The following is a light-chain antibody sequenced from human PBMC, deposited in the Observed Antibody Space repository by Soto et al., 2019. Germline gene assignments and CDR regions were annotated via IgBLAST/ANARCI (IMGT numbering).Light chain of an antibody. Sequence: IQMTQTPSSLSASVGDSVTITCRSSAGIRNDLGWYQQKPGKAPTLLIYEASILQNGVPSRFSGTESGTEFTLTISTLEPEHFAVYYSQQPASSPWMFAQGTKVDIK. J-gene: IGKJ1*01. V-gene: IGKV1-17*01. CDR3: QQPASSPWM. CDR2: EAS. CDR1: AGIRND.